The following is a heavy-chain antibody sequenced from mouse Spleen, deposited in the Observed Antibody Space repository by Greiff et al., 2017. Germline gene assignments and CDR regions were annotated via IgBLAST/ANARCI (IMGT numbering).Heavy chain of an antibody. CDR3: ARHPLLVDYHDY. CDR1: GFTFSSYA. CDR2: ISSGGSYT. D-gene: IGHD2-10*02. V-gene: IGHV5-9-3*01. Sequence: EVKLVESGGGLVKPGGSLKLSCAASGFTFSSYAMSWVRQTPEKRLEWVATISSGGSYTYYPDSVKGRFTISRDNAKNTLYLQMSSLRSEDTAMYYCARHPLLVDYHDYWGQGTTLTVSS. J-gene: IGHJ2*01.